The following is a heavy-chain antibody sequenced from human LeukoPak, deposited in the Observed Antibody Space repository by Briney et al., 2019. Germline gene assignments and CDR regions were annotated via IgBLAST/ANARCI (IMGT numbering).Heavy chain of an antibody. V-gene: IGHV1-18*01. CDR1: GYTFTSYG. CDR2: ISAYNGNT. D-gene: IGHD5-18*01. J-gene: IGHJ4*02. Sequence: ASVNVSCKASGYTFTSYGISWVRQAPGQGLEWMGWISAYNGNTHYAQKLQGRVTMTTDTPTSTAYMELRSLRADDTAVYYCAREGIQLWLDLSYWGQGTLVTVSS. CDR3: AREGIQLWLDLSY.